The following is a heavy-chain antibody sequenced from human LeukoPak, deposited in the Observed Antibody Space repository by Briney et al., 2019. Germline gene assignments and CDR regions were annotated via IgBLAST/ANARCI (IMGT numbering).Heavy chain of an antibody. Sequence: SETLSLTCTVSGVSISSSSYYWGWIRQPPGKGLEWIGSIYYSGSTYYNPSLKSRVTISVDTSKNQFSLKLSSVTAADTAVYYCARLYRDIVVVVAVTLHYGMDVWGQGTTVTVSS. CDR3: ARLYRDIVVVVAVTLHYGMDV. CDR2: IYYSGST. V-gene: IGHV4-39*01. CDR1: GVSISSSSYY. D-gene: IGHD2-15*01. J-gene: IGHJ6*02.